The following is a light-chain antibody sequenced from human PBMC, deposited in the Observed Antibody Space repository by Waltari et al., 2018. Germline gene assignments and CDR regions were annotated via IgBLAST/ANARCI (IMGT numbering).Light chain of an antibody. J-gene: IGLJ3*02. Sequence: QSALTQPASVSGSPGQSPTISCTGTSSDVGGYNHVCWYQHHPGKAPKLMIYDVSYRPSGVSNRFSGSKSGNTASLTISGLQAEDEADYYCASYTSSSTWVFGGGTKLTVL. CDR2: DVS. V-gene: IGLV2-14*03. CDR3: ASYTSSSTWV. CDR1: SSDVGGYNH.